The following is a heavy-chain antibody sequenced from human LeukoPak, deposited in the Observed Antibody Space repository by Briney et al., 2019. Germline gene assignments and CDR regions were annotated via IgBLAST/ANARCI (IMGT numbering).Heavy chain of an antibody. Sequence: SETLSLTCTFSGYSIGSGSYGGWIRQPPGKGLEGFGSIYHSGSTYYNPSLKSRVTISVDTSKNQFSLKLSSVTAADTAVYYCARESVLMVYAKQIDYWGQGTLVTVSS. CDR2: IYHSGST. V-gene: IGHV4-38-2*02. CDR3: ARESVLMVYAKQIDY. CDR1: GYSIGSGSY. J-gene: IGHJ4*02. D-gene: IGHD2-8*01.